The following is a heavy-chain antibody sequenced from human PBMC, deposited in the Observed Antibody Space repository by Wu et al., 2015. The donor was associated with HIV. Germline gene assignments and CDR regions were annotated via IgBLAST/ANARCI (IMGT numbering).Heavy chain of an antibody. CDR1: GYTFHKHG. V-gene: IGHV1-18*04. CDR2: INVYNGKT. J-gene: IGHJ5*02. CDR3: AREGSGSSSWDNWFDP. Sequence: QLQLVQSGAEVKKPGASVKVSCKPSGYTFHKHGVTWLRQAPGQRLEWMGWINVYNGKTNYGQRLQGRLTLTTDTSTSTAYMELKSLTSDDTAVYYCAREGSGSSSWDNWFDPWGQGTLVTVSS. D-gene: IGHD6-13*01.